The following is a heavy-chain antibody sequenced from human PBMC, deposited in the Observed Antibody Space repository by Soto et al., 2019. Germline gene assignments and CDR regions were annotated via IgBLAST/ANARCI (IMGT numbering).Heavy chain of an antibody. J-gene: IGHJ4*02. CDR3: ANGYGSHI. CDR1: GFTFTSYN. CDR2: ISSSSSYI. D-gene: IGHD3-10*01. V-gene: IGHV3-21*01. Sequence: GSLRLSCAASGFTFTSYNMNWVRQAPGKGLEWVSSISSSSSYIYYADSVKGRFTISRDNAKNSLYLQMNSLRVEDTAVYYCANGYGSHIWAQGTLVTVSS.